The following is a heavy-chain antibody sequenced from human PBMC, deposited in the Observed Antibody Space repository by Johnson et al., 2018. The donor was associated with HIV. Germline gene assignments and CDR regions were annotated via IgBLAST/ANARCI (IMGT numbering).Heavy chain of an antibody. J-gene: IGHJ3*02. CDR2: MWSDGSNK. D-gene: IGHD7-27*01. CDR3: ARIRPANWGVNDAFDI. V-gene: IGHV3-33*01. CDR1: GFTFSSYG. Sequence: QVQLVESGGGVVQPGRSLRLSCAASGFTFSSYGMHWVRQAPGKGLAWVAVMWSDGSNKYYADSVQGRFTISRDNSKNTLYLQMNSLRAEDTAVYYCARIRPANWGVNDAFDIWGQGTMATVSS.